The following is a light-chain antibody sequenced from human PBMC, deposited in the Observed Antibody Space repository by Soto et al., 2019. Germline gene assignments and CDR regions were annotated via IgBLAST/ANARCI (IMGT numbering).Light chain of an antibody. CDR3: QQYDNSPTT. J-gene: IGKJ1*01. V-gene: IGKV3-20*01. CDR1: QNVSSAY. CDR2: GAS. Sequence: EVVLTQSPGTLAVSPGERATLSCRASQNVSSAYLAWYQQKVGQALRLLIYGASSRAAGIPVRFSGSGSGTDFTLTINRLAPEHFAVYYCQQYDNSPTTFGQGTKVEIK.